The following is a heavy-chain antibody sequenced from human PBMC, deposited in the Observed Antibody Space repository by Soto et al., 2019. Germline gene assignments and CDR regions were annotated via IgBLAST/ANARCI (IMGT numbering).Heavy chain of an antibody. V-gene: IGHV3-48*01. Sequence: GGSLRLSCAASGFTFSSYSINWVRQAPGKGLEWVAYISTSGSTIYYADSVKGGFTMSRENARNSVYLQVNTLRAEDTAVYYCAREGGMDVWGQGTTVTVS. CDR1: GFTFSSYS. CDR3: AREGGMDV. J-gene: IGHJ6*02. CDR2: ISTSGSTI.